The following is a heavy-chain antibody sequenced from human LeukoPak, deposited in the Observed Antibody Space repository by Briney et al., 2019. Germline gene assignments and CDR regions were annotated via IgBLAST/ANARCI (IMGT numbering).Heavy chain of an antibody. D-gene: IGHD6-13*01. CDR2: ISWNSGSI. CDR1: GFTFDDYA. CDR3: AKDSQQQLDGGNFDY. Sequence: TGGSLRLFCAASGFTFDDYAMHWVRQAPGKGLEWVSGISWNSGSIGYADSVKGRFTISRDNAKNSLYLQMNSLRAEDTALYYCAKDSQQQLDGGNFDYWGQGTLVTVSS. J-gene: IGHJ4*02. V-gene: IGHV3-9*01.